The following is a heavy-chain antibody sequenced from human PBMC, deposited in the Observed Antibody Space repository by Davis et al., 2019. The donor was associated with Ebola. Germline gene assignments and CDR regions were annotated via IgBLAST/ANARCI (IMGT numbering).Heavy chain of an antibody. J-gene: IGHJ4*02. D-gene: IGHD1-1*01. CDR1: GASITSSGYY. Sequence: PSETLSLTCSVSGASITSSGYYWTWIRQHPAKGLEWIGYISYSGNPYYNPSLKSRVVVSLDTSQNQFSLKLSSVTAADTAVHYCARENWDDHFFDHWGQGTLVAVSS. V-gene: IGHV4-31*03. CDR3: ARENWDDHFFDH. CDR2: ISYSGNP.